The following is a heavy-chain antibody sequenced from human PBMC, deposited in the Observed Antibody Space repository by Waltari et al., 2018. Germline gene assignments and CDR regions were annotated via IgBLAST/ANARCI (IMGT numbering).Heavy chain of an antibody. CDR2: IYPGDSDT. CDR1: GYSFTSYW. V-gene: IGHV5-51*01. D-gene: IGHD3-10*01. CDR3: ARHANTMVQGGPMDV. J-gene: IGHJ6*02. Sequence: EVQLVQSGAEVKKPGESLKISCKGSGYSFTSYWIGWVRQMPGKGLEWMGIIYPGDSDTRYSPSFHGHVTISADKSIITSSLQWSSLNASDTAMYYCARHANTMVQGGPMDVWGPGTTVPVSS.